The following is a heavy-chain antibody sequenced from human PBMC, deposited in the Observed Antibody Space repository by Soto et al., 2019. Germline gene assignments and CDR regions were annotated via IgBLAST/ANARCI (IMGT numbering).Heavy chain of an antibody. V-gene: IGHV1-69*02. J-gene: IGHJ5*02. D-gene: IGHD2-21*02. CDR1: GGTFSSYT. CDR3: ARAPRGDYGWFDP. Sequence: ASVKVSCKASGGTFSSYTISWVRQAPGQGLEWMGRIIPILGIANYAQKFQGRVTITADKSTSTAYMELSSLRSEDTAVYYCARAPRGDYGWFDPWGQGTLVTVSS. CDR2: IIPILGIA.